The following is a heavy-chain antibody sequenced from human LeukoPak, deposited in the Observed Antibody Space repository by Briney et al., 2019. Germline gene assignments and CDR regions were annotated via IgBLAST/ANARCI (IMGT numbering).Heavy chain of an antibody. Sequence: PGGSLRLSCAASGFTFSSYAMSWVRQALGKGLEWVSSISSSGVSTYYADSVKGRFTISRDNSKNTLYLQVNSLRAEDMAVYYCAKLSSSGYFQHWGQGTLVTVSS. CDR1: GFTFSSYA. J-gene: IGHJ1*01. V-gene: IGHV3-23*01. CDR3: AKLSSSGYFQH. D-gene: IGHD3-22*01. CDR2: ISSSGVST.